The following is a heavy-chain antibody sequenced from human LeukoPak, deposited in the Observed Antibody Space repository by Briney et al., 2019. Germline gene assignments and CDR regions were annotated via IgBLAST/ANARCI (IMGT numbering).Heavy chain of an antibody. V-gene: IGHV5-51*01. Sequence: GESLKISCQASGYTFTTYWIAWVRQMPGKGLEWVGIIYPGDSNTRSSPSFQGQVTISADKSISTAYLQWSSLKASDTAMYYCARRGYCRTSSCSYFDYWGQGTLVTVS. D-gene: IGHD2-2*01. CDR1: GYTFTTYW. CDR3: ARRGYCRTSSCSYFDY. J-gene: IGHJ4*02. CDR2: IYPGDSNT.